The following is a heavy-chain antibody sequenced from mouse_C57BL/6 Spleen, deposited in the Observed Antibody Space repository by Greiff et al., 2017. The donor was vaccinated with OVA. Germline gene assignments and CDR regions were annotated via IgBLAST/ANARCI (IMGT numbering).Heavy chain of an antibody. CDR3: TGTTVVDFDV. D-gene: IGHD1-1*01. V-gene: IGHV6-3*01. CDR2: IRLKSDNYAT. J-gene: IGHJ1*03. Sequence: EVQGVESGGGLVQPGGSMKLSCVASGFTFSNYWMNWVRQSPEKGLEWDAQIRLKSDNYATHYAESVKGRFTISRDDSKSSVYLQMNNLRAEDTGIYYCTGTTVVDFDVWGTGTTVTVSS. CDR1: GFTFSNYW.